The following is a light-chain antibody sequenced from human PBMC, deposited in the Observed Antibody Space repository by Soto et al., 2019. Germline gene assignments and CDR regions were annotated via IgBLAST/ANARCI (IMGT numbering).Light chain of an antibody. V-gene: IGKV3-20*01. CDR3: QQHGSSPRT. Sequence: EIVLTQSPGTLSLSPGERATLSCRASQSVSSSYLAWYQQKPGQAPRLLIYGASSRATGIPVRFSGSGSATDFTLTISRLEPEDCAVYFCQQHGSSPRTFGQGTKVEIK. CDR1: QSVSSSY. J-gene: IGKJ1*01. CDR2: GAS.